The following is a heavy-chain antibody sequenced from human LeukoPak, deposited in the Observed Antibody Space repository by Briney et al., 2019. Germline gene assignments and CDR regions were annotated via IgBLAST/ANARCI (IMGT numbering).Heavy chain of an antibody. Sequence: PSGTLSLTCAVSGGSISSSNWWSWVRRPPGKGLEWIGEIYHSGSTNYNPSLKSRVTISVDKSKNQFSLKLRSVTAADTAVYYCARDWCSSTSCYSFDPWGQGTLVTVSS. V-gene: IGHV4-4*02. CDR3: ARDWCSSTSCYSFDP. CDR1: GGSISSSNW. D-gene: IGHD2-2*01. J-gene: IGHJ5*02. CDR2: IYHSGST.